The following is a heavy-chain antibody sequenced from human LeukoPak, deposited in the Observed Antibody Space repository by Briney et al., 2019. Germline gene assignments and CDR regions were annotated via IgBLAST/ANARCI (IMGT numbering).Heavy chain of an antibody. V-gene: IGHV1-2*02. Sequence: GASVKVSCKASGDIFTANTIHWVRQAPGQGLEWMGRINPNSGGTRYAQRFQGRVTTTRDSSISTAYLELTRLTSDDTAVYYCTTLIGSPWSGTFDYWGQGSLVIVSS. CDR1: GDIFTANT. CDR2: INPNSGGT. D-gene: IGHD3-3*01. J-gene: IGHJ4*01. CDR3: TTLIGSPWSGTFDY.